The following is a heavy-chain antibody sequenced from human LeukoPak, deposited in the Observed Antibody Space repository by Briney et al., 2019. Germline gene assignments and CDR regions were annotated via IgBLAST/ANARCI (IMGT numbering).Heavy chain of an antibody. D-gene: IGHD3-10*01. CDR1: GYSFTSYW. V-gene: IGHV5-51*01. CDR3: ARTTMVRGVTRHFDY. J-gene: IGHJ4*02. CDR2: IYPGDSDT. Sequence: GESLKISCKGSGYSFTSYWIGWVRQMPGKGLEWMGIIYPGDSDTRYSPSFQGQVTISADKSISTAYLQWSSLKASDTAMYSCARTTMVRGVTRHFDYWGQGTLVTVSS.